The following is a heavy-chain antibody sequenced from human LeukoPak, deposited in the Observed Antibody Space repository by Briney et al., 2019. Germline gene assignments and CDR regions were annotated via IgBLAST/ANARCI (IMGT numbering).Heavy chain of an antibody. Sequence: PGESLKISCKGSGYSFTSYWISWVRQMPGKGLEWMGRIDPSDSYTNYSPSFQGHVTISADKSISTAYLQWSSLKASDTAMYYCARLTMGRSSNENNWFDPWGQGTLVTVSS. CDR3: ARLTMGRSSNENNWFDP. V-gene: IGHV5-10-1*01. CDR1: GYSFTSYW. J-gene: IGHJ5*02. D-gene: IGHD3-10*01. CDR2: IDPSDSYT.